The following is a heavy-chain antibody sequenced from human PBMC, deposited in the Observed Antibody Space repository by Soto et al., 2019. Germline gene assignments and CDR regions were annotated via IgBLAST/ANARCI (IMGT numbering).Heavy chain of an antibody. J-gene: IGHJ6*02. Sequence: GGSLRLSCAASGFTFSDYYMSWIRQAPGKGLEWVSYISSSGSTIYYADSVKGRFTISRDNAKNSLYLQMNSLRAEDTAVYYCARDPDIVATIGYYYGMDVWGQGTTVTVSS. V-gene: IGHV3-11*01. CDR3: ARDPDIVATIGYYYGMDV. CDR1: GFTFSDYY. D-gene: IGHD5-12*01. CDR2: ISSSGSTI.